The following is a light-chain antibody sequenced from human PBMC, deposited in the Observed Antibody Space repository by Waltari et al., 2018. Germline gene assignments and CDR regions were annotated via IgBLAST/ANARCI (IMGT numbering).Light chain of an antibody. CDR3: QSYDSSLSGYV. Sequence: QSVLTQPPSVSGAPGQRVTISCTGSSSNIGAGYDVHWYQQLPGTAPKLLIYGNSNRPSGVPDRFSGSKSGTAASLAITGPQAEDEADYYGQSYDSSLSGYVFGTGTRVTVL. V-gene: IGLV1-40*01. J-gene: IGLJ1*01. CDR1: SSNIGAGYD. CDR2: GNS.